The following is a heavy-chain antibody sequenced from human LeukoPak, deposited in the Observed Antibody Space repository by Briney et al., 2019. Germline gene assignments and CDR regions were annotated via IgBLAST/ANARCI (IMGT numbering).Heavy chain of an antibody. CDR1: GGSISSYY. D-gene: IGHD2-15*01. Sequence: PSETLSLTCTVSGGSISSYYWSWIRQPPGKGLEWIGYIYYSGSTNYNPSLKSRVTISVDTSKNQFSLKLSSVTAADTAVYYCARLETRCSGGSCYPPPGYYYYGMDVWGQGTTVTVSS. V-gene: IGHV4-59*08. CDR2: IYYSGST. J-gene: IGHJ6*02. CDR3: ARLETRCSGGSCYPPPGYYYYGMDV.